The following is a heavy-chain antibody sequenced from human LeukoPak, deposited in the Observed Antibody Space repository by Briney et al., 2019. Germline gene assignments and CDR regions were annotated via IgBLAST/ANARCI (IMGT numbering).Heavy chain of an antibody. J-gene: IGHJ6*03. D-gene: IGHD6-6*01. CDR2: IYHTGNT. CDR3: ARAGGSSSPYYYYYMDV. CDR1: GYSISSGYY. V-gene: IGHV4-38-2*01. Sequence: SEPLSLTRAVAGYSISSGYYWAWIRQPPGRGLEWIANIYHTGNTYYNPSLNSRVTMSVDTSKNQFSLRLSSVTAADTAVYYCARAGGSSSPYYYYYMDVWGKGTTVTVSS.